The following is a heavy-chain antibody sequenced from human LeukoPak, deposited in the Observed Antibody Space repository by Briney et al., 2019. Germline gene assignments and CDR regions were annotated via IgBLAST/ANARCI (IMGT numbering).Heavy chain of an antibody. CDR3: ARVVDSTSCFDY. D-gene: IGHD2-2*01. CDR2: IIPIFGTA. Sequence: ASVKVSCKASGGTFSSYAISWVRQAPGQGLEWMGGIIPIFGTANYAQKFQGRVTMTRDTSTSTVYMELSSLRSEDTAVYYCARVVDSTSCFDYWGQGTLVTVSS. J-gene: IGHJ4*02. CDR1: GGTFSSYA. V-gene: IGHV1-69*05.